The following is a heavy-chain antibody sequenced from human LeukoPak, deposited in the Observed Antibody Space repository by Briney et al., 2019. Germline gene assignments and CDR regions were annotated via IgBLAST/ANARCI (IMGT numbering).Heavy chain of an antibody. J-gene: IGHJ6*03. D-gene: IGHD3-10*01. CDR3: ARGGGLGYYYYYMDV. CDR2: IYYSGST. Sequence: SETLSLTCAVYGGSFSGYYWSWIRQPPGKGLAWIGYIYYSGSTNYNPSLKSRVTISVDTSKNQFSLKLSSVTAADTAVYYCARGGGLGYYYYYMDVWGKGTTVTISS. V-gene: IGHV4-59*01. CDR1: GGSFSGYY.